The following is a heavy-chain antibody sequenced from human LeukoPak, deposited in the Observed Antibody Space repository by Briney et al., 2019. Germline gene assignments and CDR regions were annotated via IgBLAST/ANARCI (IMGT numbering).Heavy chain of an antibody. CDR3: ARHGTAMANWYFDL. V-gene: IGHV1-69*04. CDR2: IIPILGIA. Sequence: SVKVSCKASGGTFSSYAISWVRQAPGQGLEWMGRIIPILGIANYAQKFQGRVTITADKSTSTAYMELSSLRSEDTAVYYCARHGTAMANWYFDLWGRGTLVTVPS. D-gene: IGHD5-18*01. CDR1: GGTFSSYA. J-gene: IGHJ2*01.